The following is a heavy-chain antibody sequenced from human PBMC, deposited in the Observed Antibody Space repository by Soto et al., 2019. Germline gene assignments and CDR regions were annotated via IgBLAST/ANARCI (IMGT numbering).Heavy chain of an antibody. Sequence: GGSLRLSCAASGFTFSSYSMNWVRQAPGKGLEWVSSISSSSSYIYYADSVKGRFTISRDNAKSSLYLQMNSLRAEDTAVYYCARDRGTVTESDWGQGTLVTVSS. CDR1: GFTFSSYS. J-gene: IGHJ4*02. CDR3: ARDRGTVTESD. V-gene: IGHV3-21*01. CDR2: ISSSSSYI. D-gene: IGHD4-17*01.